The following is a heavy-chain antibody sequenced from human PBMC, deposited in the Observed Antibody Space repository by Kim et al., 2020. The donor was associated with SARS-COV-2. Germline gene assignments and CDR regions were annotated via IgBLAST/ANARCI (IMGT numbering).Heavy chain of an antibody. J-gene: IGHJ4*02. Sequence: YSKTVRGRITLNADPSKNQFSLHLNSVTPEDTALYYCARDRQRAGTGVDYWGQGTLVTVSS. V-gene: IGHV6-1*01. CDR3: ARDRQRAGTGVDY.